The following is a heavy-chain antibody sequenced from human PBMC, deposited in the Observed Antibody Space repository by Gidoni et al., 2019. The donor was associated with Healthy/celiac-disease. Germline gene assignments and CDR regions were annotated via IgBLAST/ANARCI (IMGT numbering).Heavy chain of an antibody. Sequence: QVQLQQWGAGLLKPSETLSLTCAVYGGSFSGYYWSWIRQPPGKGLEWIGEINHSGSTNSNPSLKSRVTISVDTSKNQFSLKLSSVTAADTAVYYCARGEASGGDFSYWGQGTLVTVSS. CDR3: ARGEASGGDFSY. CDR1: GGSFSGYY. V-gene: IGHV4-34*01. CDR2: INHSGST. D-gene: IGHD3-16*02. J-gene: IGHJ4*02.